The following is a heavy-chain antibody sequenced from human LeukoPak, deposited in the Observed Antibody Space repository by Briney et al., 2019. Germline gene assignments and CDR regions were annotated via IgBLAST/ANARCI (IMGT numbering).Heavy chain of an antibody. D-gene: IGHD3-16*01. V-gene: IGHV4-30-2*01. Sequence: SETLSLTCAVSGGSISSGGYSWSWIRQPPGKGLEWIGYIYHSGSTYYNPSLKSRVTISVDRSKNQFSLKLSSVTTADTAVYYCARVFWDGDYFDYWGQGTLVTVSS. CDR2: IYHSGST. CDR1: GGSISSGGYS. CDR3: ARVFWDGDYFDY. J-gene: IGHJ4*02.